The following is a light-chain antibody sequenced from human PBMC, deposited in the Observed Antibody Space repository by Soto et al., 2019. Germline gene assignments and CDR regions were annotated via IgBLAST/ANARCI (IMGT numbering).Light chain of an antibody. CDR2: DVS. Sequence: QSALTQPRSVSGSPEQSVTISCTGTSSDVGGYNYVSWYQQHPGKAPKLMIYDVSKRPSGVPDRFSGSKSGNTASLTISGLQAEDEADYYCCSYAGSYTLGVFGGGTKVTVL. V-gene: IGLV2-11*01. CDR3: CSYAGSYTLGV. J-gene: IGLJ3*02. CDR1: SSDVGGYNY.